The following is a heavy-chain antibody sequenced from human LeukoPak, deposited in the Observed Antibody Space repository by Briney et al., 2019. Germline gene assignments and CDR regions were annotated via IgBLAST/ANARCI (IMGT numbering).Heavy chain of an antibody. CDR2: IKQDGSEK. CDR1: GFTFSSYW. J-gene: IGHJ4*02. Sequence: GGSLRLSCAASGFTFSSYWMSWVRQAPGKGLEWVANIKQDGSEKYYVDSVKGRFTISRDNAKNSLYLQMNSLRAEDTAVYYCARRRRNTLVIPSGGVDYWGQGTLVTVSS. V-gene: IGHV3-7*01. D-gene: IGHD3-9*01. CDR3: ARRRRNTLVIPSGGVDY.